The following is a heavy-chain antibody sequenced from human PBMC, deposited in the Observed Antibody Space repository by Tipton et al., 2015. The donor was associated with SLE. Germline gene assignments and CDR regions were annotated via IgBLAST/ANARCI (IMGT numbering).Heavy chain of an antibody. V-gene: IGHV4-59*01. CDR1: GGSINTYF. CDR3: ARYLSEVDAAPFDC. Sequence: TLSLTCTVSGGSINTYFWSWIRQPPGKGLEWIGYVYDSGSTNYNPSLKSRVTISVDTSKNQFSLKLSSVTAADTAVYYCARYLSEVDAAPFDCWGQGTLVTVSS. CDR2: VYDSGST. D-gene: IGHD5-18*01. J-gene: IGHJ4*02.